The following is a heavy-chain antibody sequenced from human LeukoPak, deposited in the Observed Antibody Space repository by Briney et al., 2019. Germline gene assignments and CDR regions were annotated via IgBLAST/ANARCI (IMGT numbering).Heavy chain of an antibody. CDR2: TIPIFGTA. J-gene: IGHJ4*02. V-gene: IGHV1-69*06. D-gene: IGHD3-9*01. Sequence: GSSVKVCCKAPGDTFSSYDLNWVRQAPGQGLEWMGGTIPIFGTANYAQKFQGRVTITADKSTSTAYMELSSLRSEDTAVYYCARAFGYDILTGYYDYWGQGTLVTVSS. CDR3: ARAFGYDILTGYYDY. CDR1: GDTFSSYD.